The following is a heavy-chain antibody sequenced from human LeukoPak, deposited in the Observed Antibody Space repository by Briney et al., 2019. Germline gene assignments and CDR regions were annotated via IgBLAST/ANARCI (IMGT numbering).Heavy chain of an antibody. J-gene: IGHJ4*02. CDR3: ARVGQWLVPDY. CDR1: GYTFTSYY. Sequence: GASVKVSCKASGYTFTSYYMHWVRQAPRQGLEWMGIINPSGGSTSYAQKFQGRVTMTRDTSTSTVYMELSSLRSEDTAVYYCARVGQWLVPDYWGQGTLVTVSS. CDR2: INPSGGST. D-gene: IGHD6-19*01. V-gene: IGHV1-46*01.